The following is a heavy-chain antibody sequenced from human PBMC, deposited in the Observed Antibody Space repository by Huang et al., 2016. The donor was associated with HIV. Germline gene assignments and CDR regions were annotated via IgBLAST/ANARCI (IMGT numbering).Heavy chain of an antibody. CDR2: INHNGKI. Sequence: QVQLKQWGAGLLKPSETLSLTCAVYGGAFRGSSWTWIRQFPEKGLEWIGDINHNGKIIYNPSLSARVPISTDTSKTHFSLHLTSVTAADTALYYCARGFNYYASDNLGVYYFDSWGLGTLVTVSP. CDR1: GGAFRGSS. D-gene: IGHD3-10*01. CDR3: ARGFNYYASDNLGVYYFDS. J-gene: IGHJ4*02. V-gene: IGHV4-34*02.